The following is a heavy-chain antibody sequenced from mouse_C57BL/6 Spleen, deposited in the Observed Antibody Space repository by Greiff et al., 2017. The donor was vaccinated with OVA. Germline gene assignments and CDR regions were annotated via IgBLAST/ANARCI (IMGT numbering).Heavy chain of an antibody. V-gene: IGHV1-50*01. Sequence: QVHVKQPGAELVKPGASVKLSCKASGYTFTSYWMQWVKQRPGQGLEWIGEIDPSDSYTNYNQKFKGKATLTVDTSSSTAYMQLSSLTSEDSAVYYCSYYYGSSPGYFDVWGTGTTVTVSS. CDR1: GYTFTSYW. CDR3: SYYYGSSPGYFDV. J-gene: IGHJ1*03. CDR2: IDPSDSYT. D-gene: IGHD1-1*01.